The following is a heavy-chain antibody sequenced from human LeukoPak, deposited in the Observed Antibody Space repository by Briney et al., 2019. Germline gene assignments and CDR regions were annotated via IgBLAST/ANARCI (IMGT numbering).Heavy chain of an antibody. CDR1: GFTFSSYA. Sequence: GGSLRLSCAASGFTFSSYAMSWVRQAPGKGLEWVSGISGSGTSAYYADSVKGRFTISRDNSKNTLYLQMNSLRAEDTALYYCAKRGDSSSWYGNFDYWGQGTLVTVSS. J-gene: IGHJ4*02. CDR3: AKRGDSSSWYGNFDY. D-gene: IGHD6-13*01. CDR2: ISGSGTSA. V-gene: IGHV3-23*01.